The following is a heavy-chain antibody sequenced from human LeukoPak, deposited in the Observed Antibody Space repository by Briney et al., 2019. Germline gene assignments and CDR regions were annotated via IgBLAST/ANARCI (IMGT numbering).Heavy chain of an antibody. CDR2: ISGSGHDI. D-gene: IGHD3-22*01. J-gene: IGHJ3*02. Sequence: PVQPLEWVAYISGSGHDINYSDSVKGRFTISRDNAKNSLYLQMNSLRAEDTAVYYCASSTMIVVVPDAFDIWGQGTMVTVSS. CDR3: ASSTMIVVVPDAFDI. V-gene: IGHV3-11*06.